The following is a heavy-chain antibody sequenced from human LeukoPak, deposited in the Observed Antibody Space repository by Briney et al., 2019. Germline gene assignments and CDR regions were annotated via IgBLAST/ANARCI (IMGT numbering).Heavy chain of an antibody. D-gene: IGHD2/OR15-2a*01. Sequence: GGFLRLSCAASGFFVSNAWMTWVRQAPGKGVEWVGRIRSKTDGGTTDYAAPVKGRFTISRDDSNNTLYLQMNSLKTEDTAVYYCTTGIRGDWGQGTLVTVSS. CDR1: GFFVSNAW. J-gene: IGHJ4*02. CDR3: TTGIRGD. V-gene: IGHV3-15*01. CDR2: IRSKTDGGTT.